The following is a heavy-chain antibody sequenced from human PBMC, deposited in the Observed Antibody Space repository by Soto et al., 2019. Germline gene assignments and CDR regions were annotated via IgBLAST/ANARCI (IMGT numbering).Heavy chain of an antibody. V-gene: IGHV3-7*05. J-gene: IGHJ3*02. CDR1: GFTFSSYW. CDR3: ARDTEPDAFDI. Sequence: EVQLVESGGGLVQPGGSLRLSCAASGFTFSSYWMSWVRQAPGKGLEWVANIKQDGSAKYYVDSVKGRFTISRDNAKNSLYLQMNSLRAEDTAVYYCARDTEPDAFDIWGQGTMVTVSS. D-gene: IGHD1-26*01. CDR2: IKQDGSAK.